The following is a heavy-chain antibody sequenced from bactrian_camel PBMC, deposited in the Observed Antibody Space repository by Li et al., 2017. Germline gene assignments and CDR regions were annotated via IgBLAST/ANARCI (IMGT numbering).Heavy chain of an antibody. Sequence: DVQLVESGGGSVQPGGSLRPSCAASGFTFSSCYMSWVRQAPGKGLEWVSIINRGGTTYYADSMKGRFTISRDNATNTVYLQMNSLKPEDTAVYYCVSLVGRPLVHQGTQVTVS. D-gene: IGHD2*01. CDR1: GFTFSSCY. V-gene: IGHV3S40*01. CDR2: INRGGTT. J-gene: IGHJ4*01.